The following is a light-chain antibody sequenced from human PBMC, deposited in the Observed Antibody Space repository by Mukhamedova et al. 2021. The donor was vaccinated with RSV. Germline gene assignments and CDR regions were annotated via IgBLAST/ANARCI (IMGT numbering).Light chain of an antibody. CDR2: EVN. CDR1: GGGYNY. J-gene: IGLJ2*01. V-gene: IGLV2-23*02. CDR3: SSYAGGGIFVV. Sequence: GGGYNYVSWYQQHPGKAPKLLIFEVNQRPSGVSDRFSGSKPGNTASLTVSGLQSDDEAEYHCSSYAGGGIFVVFGGGTKLTVL.